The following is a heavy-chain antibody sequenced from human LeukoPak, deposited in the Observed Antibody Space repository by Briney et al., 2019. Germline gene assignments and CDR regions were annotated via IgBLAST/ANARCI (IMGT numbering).Heavy chain of an antibody. CDR2: IIPICGAA. Sequence: SVKVSCKASGGTFSSYAISWVRQAPGQGLEWIGRIIPICGAANYAQKFQGRVTITTDESTSTAYMELSSLRSEDTAVYYCARYYCSGGSCYPYDAFDIWGQGTMVTVSS. CDR1: GGTFSSYA. D-gene: IGHD2-15*01. V-gene: IGHV1-69*05. CDR3: ARYYCSGGSCYPYDAFDI. J-gene: IGHJ3*02.